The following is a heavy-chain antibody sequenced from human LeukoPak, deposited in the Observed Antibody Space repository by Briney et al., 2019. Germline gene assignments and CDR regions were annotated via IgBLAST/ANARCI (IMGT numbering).Heavy chain of an antibody. CDR2: IYYSGST. CDR1: GGSISGYY. Sequence: SETLSLTCTVSGGSISGYYWSWIRQPPGKGLEWIGYIYYSGSTNYNPSLKSRATISVDTSKNQFSLKLSSVTAADTAVYYCARGCSAGTPHNWFDPWGQGTLVTVSS. J-gene: IGHJ5*02. V-gene: IGHV4-59*01. D-gene: IGHD6-13*01. CDR3: ARGCSAGTPHNWFDP.